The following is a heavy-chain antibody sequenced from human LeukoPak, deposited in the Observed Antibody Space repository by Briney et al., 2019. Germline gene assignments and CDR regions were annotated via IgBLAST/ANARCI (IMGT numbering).Heavy chain of an antibody. CDR2: TSVSGGST. CDR1: GFTFSNYA. CDR3: AKELYYYDSSGSFDY. D-gene: IGHD3-22*01. J-gene: IGHJ4*02. Sequence: PGGSLRLSCAASGFTFSNYAMNWVRQAPGKGLEWVSATSVSGGSTYYADSVKGRFTISRDNSKNTLYLQMNSLRAEDTAVYYCAKELYYYDSSGSFDYWGQGTLVTVSS. V-gene: IGHV3-23*01.